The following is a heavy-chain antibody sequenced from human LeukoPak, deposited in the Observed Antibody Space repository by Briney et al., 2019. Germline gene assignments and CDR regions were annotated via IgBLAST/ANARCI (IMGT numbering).Heavy chain of an antibody. CDR1: GGSISSYY. CDR3: ARYEVAGGKFDY. D-gene: IGHD3-16*01. V-gene: IGHV4-4*07. CDR2: IYTSGST. Sequence: SETLSLTCTVSGGSISSYYWSWIRQPAGKGLEWIGRIYTSGSTNYNPSLKSRLIISVDASKNQFSLRLSSVTAADTAVYYCARYEVAGGKFDYWGQGIRVTVSS. J-gene: IGHJ4*02.